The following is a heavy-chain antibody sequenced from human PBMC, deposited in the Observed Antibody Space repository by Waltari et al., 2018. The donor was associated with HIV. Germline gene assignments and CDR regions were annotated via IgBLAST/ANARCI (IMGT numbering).Heavy chain of an antibody. CDR1: GLTFSSYW. CDR3: ARGGFYGSGSKVN. CDR2: IEQVGSEK. V-gene: IGHV3-7*04. D-gene: IGHD3-10*01. Sequence: EVQLVESGGGLVTRGGSLRLSCAASGLTFSSYWMSGVRPATEKGLEWVANIEQVGSEKYYVDSVNGRFTISRDNADNSLYLQMNSLRGEDTAVYYCARGGFYGSGSKVNWGQGTLVTVSS. J-gene: IGHJ4*02.